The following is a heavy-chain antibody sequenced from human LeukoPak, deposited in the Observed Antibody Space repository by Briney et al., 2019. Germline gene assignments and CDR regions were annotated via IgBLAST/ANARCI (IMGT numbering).Heavy chain of an antibody. CDR3: ARDPSDYVAYFDY. D-gene: IGHD5-12*01. CDR2: INSDGSTT. V-gene: IGHV3-74*01. Sequence: GGSLRLSCAASGFTFSSYWMHWVRQAPGKGLVWVSRINSDGSTTDYADSVKGRFTISRDNAKNTLYLQMNSLRADDTAVYYCARDPSDYVAYFDYWGQGTLVTVSS. J-gene: IGHJ4*02. CDR1: GFTFSSYW.